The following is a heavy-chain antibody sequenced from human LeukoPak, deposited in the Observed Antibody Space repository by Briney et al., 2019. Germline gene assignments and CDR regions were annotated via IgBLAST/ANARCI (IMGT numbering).Heavy chain of an antibody. J-gene: IGHJ4*02. Sequence: PGGSLRLSCAASGFTFSNYAMTWVRQAPGKGLEWVSGISGGTTYYADSVKGRFTISRDDSKNTLFLQMNNLRAEDTAVYYCARGGEDSQLWFEPKQYYFDFWGQGTLVTVSS. CDR3: ARGGEDSQLWFEPKQYYFDF. V-gene: IGHV3-23*01. D-gene: IGHD5-18*01. CDR2: ISGGTT. CDR1: GFTFSNYA.